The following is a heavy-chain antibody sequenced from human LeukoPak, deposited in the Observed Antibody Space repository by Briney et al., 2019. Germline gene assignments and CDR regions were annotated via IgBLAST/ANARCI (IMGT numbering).Heavy chain of an antibody. Sequence: SVKVSCKASGGTFINYAISWVRQAPGQGLEWMGRIIPILGIANYAQKFQGRVTITADKSTSTAYMELSSLRYEDTAVYYCARGRYYYGSGSYYTYYFDYWGQGTLVTVSS. J-gene: IGHJ4*02. V-gene: IGHV1-69*04. CDR1: GGTFINYA. CDR3: ARGRYYYGSGSYYTYYFDY. CDR2: IIPILGIA. D-gene: IGHD3-10*01.